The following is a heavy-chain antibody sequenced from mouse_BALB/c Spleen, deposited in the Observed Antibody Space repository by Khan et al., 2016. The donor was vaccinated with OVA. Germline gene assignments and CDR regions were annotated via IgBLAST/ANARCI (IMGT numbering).Heavy chain of an antibody. J-gene: IGHJ3*01. CDR3: VRLAYYYDSEGFAY. CDR2: VSTGGGYT. Sequence: VQLKESGGDLVKPGGSLKLSCAASGFTFSTYGMSWVRQTPDKRLEWVATVSTGGGYTYYPDSVTGRFTISRDNAKNTLYLQMSSLKSEDTAMFYCVRLAYYYDSEGFAYWGQGTLVTVSA. V-gene: IGHV5-6*01. CDR1: GFTFSTYG. D-gene: IGHD1-1*01.